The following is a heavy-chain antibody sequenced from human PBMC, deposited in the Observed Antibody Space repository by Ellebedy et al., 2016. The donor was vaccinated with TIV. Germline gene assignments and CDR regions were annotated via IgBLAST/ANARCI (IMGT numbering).Heavy chain of an antibody. V-gene: IGHV4-31*03. CDR1: GGSISSGGYY. CDR2: IYYSGST. J-gene: IGHJ6*03. CDR3: ARLSKYGDYWIGYYYCYMDV. D-gene: IGHD4-17*01. Sequence: SETLSLTCTVSGGSISSGGYYWSWIRQHPGKGLEWIGYIYYSGSTYYNPSLKSRVTISVDTSKNQFSLKLSSVTAADTAVYYCARLSKYGDYWIGYYYCYMDVWGKGTTVTVSS.